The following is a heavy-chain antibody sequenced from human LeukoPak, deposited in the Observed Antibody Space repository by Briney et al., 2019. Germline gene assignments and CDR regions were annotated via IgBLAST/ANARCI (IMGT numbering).Heavy chain of an antibody. V-gene: IGHV4-31*03. Sequence: PSETLSLTCTVSGGSISSGGYYWSWIRQHPGKGLEWIGYIYYSGSTYYNPSLKSRVTISVDTSKNQFSLKLSSVTAADTAVYYCATTIVVVGGFDYWGQGTLVTVSS. CDR1: GGSISSGGYY. CDR2: IYYSGST. CDR3: ATTIVVVGGFDY. J-gene: IGHJ4*02. D-gene: IGHD2-15*01.